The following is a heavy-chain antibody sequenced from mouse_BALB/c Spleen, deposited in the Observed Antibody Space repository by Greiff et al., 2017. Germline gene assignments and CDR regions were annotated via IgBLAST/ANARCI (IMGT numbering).Heavy chain of an antibody. CDR2: ISSGSSTI. J-gene: IGHJ3*01. V-gene: IGHV5-17*02. CDR3: ARWGELTPWFAY. Sequence: EVQVVESGGGLVQPGGSRKLSCAASGFTFSSFGMHWVRQAPEKGLEWVAYISSGSSTIYYADTVKGRFTISRDNPKNTLFLQMTSLRSEDTAMYYCARWGELTPWFAYWGQGTLVTVSA. CDR1: GFTFSSFG.